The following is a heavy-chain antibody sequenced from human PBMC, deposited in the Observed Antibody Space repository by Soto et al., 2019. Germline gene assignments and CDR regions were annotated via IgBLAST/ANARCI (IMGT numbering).Heavy chain of an antibody. D-gene: IGHD2-21*01. CDR3: TRAFEYHIPSFRHFDL. CDR1: GFSFDRYA. Sequence: EEQVLESGGGRVQPGGSLRVSCAASGFSFDRYAMTWGRQAPGQGREWVSGISASGCSTYYADSVKGLFTVSRDNSKNTLYLQMKNLRVVDTAVYFCTRAFEYHIPSFRHFDLWGRGTLVTVSP. CDR2: ISASGCST. V-gene: IGHV3-23*01. J-gene: IGHJ2*01.